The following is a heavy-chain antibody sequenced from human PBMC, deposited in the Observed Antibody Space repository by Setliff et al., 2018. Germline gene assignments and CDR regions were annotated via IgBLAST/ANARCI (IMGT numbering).Heavy chain of an antibody. CDR3: ARGYRGYYNFWSGSQGANWFDP. J-gene: IGHJ5*02. V-gene: IGHV1-69*13. Sequence: SVKVSCKASGGTFSSYAISWVRQAPGQGLEWMGGIIPIFGTANYAQKFQGRVTITADESTSTSYMELSSLRSEDTAVYYCARGYRGYYNFWSGSQGANWFDPWGQGTLGTVSS. CDR1: GGTFSSYA. CDR2: IIPIFGTA. D-gene: IGHD3-3*01.